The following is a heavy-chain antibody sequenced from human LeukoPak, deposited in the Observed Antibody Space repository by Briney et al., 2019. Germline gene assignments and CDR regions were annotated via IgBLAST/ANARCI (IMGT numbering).Heavy chain of an antibody. CDR2: IKQDGSEK. D-gene: IGHD4-17*01. J-gene: IGHJ4*02. CDR3: ARDTTVTVDY. Sequence: GGSLRLSCAASGFTFSSYAMSWVRQAPGKGLEWVANIKQDGSEKYYVDSVKGRFTISRDNAKNSLYLQMNSLRAEDTAVYYCARDTTVTVDYWGQGTLVTVSS. CDR1: GFTFSSYA. V-gene: IGHV3-7*01.